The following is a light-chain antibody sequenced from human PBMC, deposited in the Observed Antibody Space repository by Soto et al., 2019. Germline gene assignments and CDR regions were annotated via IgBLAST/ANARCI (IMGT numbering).Light chain of an antibody. V-gene: IGLV3-21*02. CDR2: DDA. CDR1: NIGTKS. Sequence: SYELTQPSSLSVAPGQTARIPCGGDNIGTKSVHWYRQRPGQAPVLVVYDDASRPSGTPDRVSGSNSGNTATLTISRVEAGDEADYYCQVWASTAEFFVFGSGTKVTVL. CDR3: QVWASTAEFFV. J-gene: IGLJ1*01.